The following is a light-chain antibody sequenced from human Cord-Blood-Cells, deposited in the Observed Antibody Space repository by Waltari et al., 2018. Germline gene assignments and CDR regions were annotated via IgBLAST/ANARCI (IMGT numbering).Light chain of an antibody. V-gene: IGKV1-33*01. CDR3: QQYDNLPLT. Sequence: DIQMTQSPSSLSASVGYRVNITCQASQDISNYLNWYQQKPGKAPKLLIYDASNLETGVPSRFSGSGSGTDFTFTISSLQPEDIATYYCQQYDNLPLTFGGGTKVEIK. J-gene: IGKJ4*01. CDR2: DAS. CDR1: QDISNY.